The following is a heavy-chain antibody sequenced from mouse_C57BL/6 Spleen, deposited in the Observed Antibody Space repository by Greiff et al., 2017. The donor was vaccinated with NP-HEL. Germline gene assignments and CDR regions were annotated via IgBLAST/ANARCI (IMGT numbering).Heavy chain of an antibody. J-gene: IGHJ2*01. CDR3: AREGAFTTVVATGGFDY. D-gene: IGHD1-1*01. CDR2: IHPNSGST. CDR1: GYTFTSYW. Sequence: QVQLQQPGAELVKPGASVKLSCKASGYTFTSYWMHWVKQRPGQGLEWIGMIHPNSGSTNYNEKFKSKATLTVDKSSSTAYMQLSSLTSEDSAVYYCAREGAFTTVVATGGFDYWGQGTTLTVSS. V-gene: IGHV1-64*01.